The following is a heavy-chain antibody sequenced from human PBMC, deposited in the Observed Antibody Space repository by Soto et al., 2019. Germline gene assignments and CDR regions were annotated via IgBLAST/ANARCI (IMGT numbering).Heavy chain of an antibody. CDR3: ARDPAVAEGY. CDR2: INPILGIA. J-gene: IGHJ4*02. V-gene: IGHV1-69*08. CDR1: GGTFSSYT. Sequence: QVQLVQSGAEVKKPGSSVKVSCKASGGTFSSYTISWVRQAPGQGLEWMGRINPILGIANYAQKFQGRVTIPADNSTSPAYMELSSLRSEDTAVYYCARDPAVAEGYWGQGTLVTVSS. D-gene: IGHD6-19*01.